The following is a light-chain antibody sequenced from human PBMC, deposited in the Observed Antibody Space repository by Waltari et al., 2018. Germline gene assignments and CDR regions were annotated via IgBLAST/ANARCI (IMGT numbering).Light chain of an antibody. Sequence: EIVLTQSPGTLPFSPGERATLPCRASQSVSSSYLAWYQQKPGQAPRLLIYAASRRATGIPDRFSGSGSGTDFGLTISRLEPEDFAVYFCQQYGSSPPYTFGQGTKLEIK. CDR1: QSVSSSY. CDR2: AAS. V-gene: IGKV3-20*01. CDR3: QQYGSSPPYT. J-gene: IGKJ2*01.